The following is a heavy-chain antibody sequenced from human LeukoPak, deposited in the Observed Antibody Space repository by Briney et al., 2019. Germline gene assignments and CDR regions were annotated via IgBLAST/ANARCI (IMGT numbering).Heavy chain of an antibody. Sequence: GSLRLSCAASGFTFSSYGMHWVRQAPGKGLEWVAVIRYDGSNKYYADSVKGRFTISRDNSKNTLYLQMNSLRAEDTAVYYCARVRRYSSGWYDYFDYWGQGTLVTVSS. V-gene: IGHV3-33*01. CDR3: ARVRRYSSGWYDYFDY. J-gene: IGHJ4*02. CDR1: GFTFSSYG. D-gene: IGHD6-19*01. CDR2: IRYDGSNK.